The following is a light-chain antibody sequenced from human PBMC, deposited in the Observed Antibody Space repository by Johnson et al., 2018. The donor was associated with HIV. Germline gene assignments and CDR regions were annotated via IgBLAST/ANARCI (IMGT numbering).Light chain of an antibody. Sequence: QSVLTQPPSVSAAPGQKVTISCSGTSSNVGNNYVSWYQQFPGTAPKLLIYEKNKRPSGIPDRFSASKSGTSATLAITGLQTGDAADYYCATWDISLSAHYVFGTGTKVTVL. CDR3: ATWDISLSAHYV. CDR1: SSNVGNNY. CDR2: EKN. V-gene: IGLV1-51*02. J-gene: IGLJ1*01.